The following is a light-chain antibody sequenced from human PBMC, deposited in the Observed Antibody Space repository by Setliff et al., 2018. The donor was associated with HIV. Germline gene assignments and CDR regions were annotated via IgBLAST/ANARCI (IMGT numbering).Light chain of an antibody. Sequence: QSVLAQPPSASGSPGQSVTISCTGTSSDVGAYNYVSWYQQHPGKAPKLMIYEVNKRPSGVPDRFSGSKSGNTASLTVSGLQAEDEADYYCQSYDSSLSGWVFGGGTKVTVL. CDR1: SSDVGAYNY. CDR2: EVN. V-gene: IGLV2-8*01. CDR3: QSYDSSLSGWV. J-gene: IGLJ3*02.